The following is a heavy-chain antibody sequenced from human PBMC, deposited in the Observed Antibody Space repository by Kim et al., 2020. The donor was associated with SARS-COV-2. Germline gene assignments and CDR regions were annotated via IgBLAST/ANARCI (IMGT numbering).Heavy chain of an antibody. D-gene: IGHD3-22*01. CDR2: IYHSGST. CDR1: GYSISSGYY. V-gene: IGHV4-38-2*02. Sequence: SETLSLTCTVSGYSISSGYYWGWIRQPPGKGLEWIGSIYHSGSTYYNPSLKSRVTISVDTSKNQFSLKLSSVTAADTAVYYCAGSGYFYFDYWGQGTLVTVSS. CDR3: AGSGYFYFDY. J-gene: IGHJ4*02.